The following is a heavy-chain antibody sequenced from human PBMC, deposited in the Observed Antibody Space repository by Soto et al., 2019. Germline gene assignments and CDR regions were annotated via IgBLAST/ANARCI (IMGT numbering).Heavy chain of an antibody. CDR1: GGTFSSYA. CDR3: AREGSRGATTWNAFDI. D-gene: IGHD1-26*01. Sequence: QVQLVQSGAEVKKPGSSVKVSCKASGGTFSSYAISWVRQAPGQGLEWMGGIIPIFGTANYAQKFQGRVTSTADESTSTAYMELSSLRSEDTAVYYCAREGSRGATTWNAFDIWGQGTMVTVSS. J-gene: IGHJ3*02. CDR2: IIPIFGTA. V-gene: IGHV1-69*01.